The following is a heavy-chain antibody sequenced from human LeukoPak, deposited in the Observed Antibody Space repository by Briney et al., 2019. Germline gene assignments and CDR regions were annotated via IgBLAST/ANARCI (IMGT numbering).Heavy chain of an antibody. D-gene: IGHD5-18*01. CDR2: IKDDGSDK. CDR3: ADLGYSD. CDR1: GLTYSSSW. V-gene: IGHV3-7*01. J-gene: IGHJ4*02. Sequence: GGSLRLSCVASGLTYSSSWMTWARQAPGKGLEWVATIKDDGSDKYYVDSVKGRFSISRDNAKSSLYLQMNSLRLEDTAMYYCADLGYSDWGQGTLVTVSS.